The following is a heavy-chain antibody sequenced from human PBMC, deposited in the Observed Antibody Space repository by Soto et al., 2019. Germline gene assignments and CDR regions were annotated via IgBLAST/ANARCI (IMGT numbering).Heavy chain of an antibody. J-gene: IGHJ5*02. Sequence: GGSLRLSCAASGFTFSSYAMSWVRQAPGKGLEWVSAISGSGGSTYYADSVKGRFTISRDNSKNTLYLQMNSLRAEDTAVYYCAKEGWGNDPAYGGWFDPWGKGTLFTVSS. D-gene: IGHD2-8*02. CDR1: GFTFSSYA. CDR2: ISGSGGST. V-gene: IGHV3-23*01. CDR3: AKEGWGNDPAYGGWFDP.